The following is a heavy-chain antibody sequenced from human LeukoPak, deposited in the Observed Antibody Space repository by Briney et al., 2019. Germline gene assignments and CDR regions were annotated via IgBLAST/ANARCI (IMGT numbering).Heavy chain of an antibody. D-gene: IGHD3-22*01. J-gene: IGHJ4*02. CDR3: ARAGITMIVDY. CDR2: IYTSGST. V-gene: IGHV4-61*02. CDR1: GGSISSGSYY. Sequence: SETLSLTCTVSGGSISSGSYYWSWIRQPAGKGLEWIGRIYTSGSTNYNPSLKSRVTISVDTSKNQFSLKLSSVTAADTAVYYCARAGITMIVDYWGQGTLVTVSS.